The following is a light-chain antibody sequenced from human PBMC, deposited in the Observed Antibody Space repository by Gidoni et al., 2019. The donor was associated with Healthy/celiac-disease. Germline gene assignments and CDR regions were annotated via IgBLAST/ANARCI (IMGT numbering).Light chain of an antibody. CDR1: PRISSY. J-gene: IGKJ1*01. CDR2: DAS. Sequence: DIQMTQSPTSLSASVGDRVTLTCQASPRISSYLNWYQQKPEQAPEILICDASSLQSGVPSRFSGSGSWTDFTLTISSLQHEYFANYYCQQSYSTPWTFGQGTKGEIK. CDR3: QQSYSTPWT. V-gene: IGKV1-39*01.